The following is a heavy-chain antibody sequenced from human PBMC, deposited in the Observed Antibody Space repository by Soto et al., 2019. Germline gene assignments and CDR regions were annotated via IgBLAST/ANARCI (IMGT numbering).Heavy chain of an antibody. J-gene: IGHJ4*02. V-gene: IGHV3-30*18. CDR1: GFTFSSYG. Sequence: QVQLVESGGGVVQPGRSLRLSCAASGFTFSSYGIHWVRQAPGKGLEWVAVISYDGSNKYYADSVKGRFTISRDNSKNTLYLQMNSLRAEDTAVYYCAKASRKSQWLVPSDYWGQGTLVTVSS. CDR2: ISYDGSNK. CDR3: AKASRKSQWLVPSDY. D-gene: IGHD6-19*01.